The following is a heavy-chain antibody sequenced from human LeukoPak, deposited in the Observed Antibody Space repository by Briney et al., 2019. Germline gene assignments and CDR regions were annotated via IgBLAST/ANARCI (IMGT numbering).Heavy chain of an antibody. J-gene: IGHJ3*02. D-gene: IGHD3-3*01. CDR2: VFYSGDT. Sequence: SETLSLTCTVSVGYISSYYWSWIRQSPGEGPEWIGNVFYSGDTNYNPSPKRRVTMSINTSTNPFSLPLTSVTPADTAVYYCARAPVFGDAFDIWGQGTMVTVSS. CDR3: ARAPVFGDAFDI. CDR1: VGYISSYY. V-gene: IGHV4-59*01.